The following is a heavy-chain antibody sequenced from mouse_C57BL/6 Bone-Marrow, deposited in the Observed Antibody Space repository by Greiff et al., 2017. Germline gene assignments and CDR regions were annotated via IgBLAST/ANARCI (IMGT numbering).Heavy chain of an antibody. CDR2: ISSGSSTT. CDR3: ARGYYSNFLYAMDD. CDR1: GFTFSDYG. J-gene: IGHJ4*01. D-gene: IGHD2-5*01. V-gene: IGHV5-17*01. Sequence: EVKLVESGGGLVKPGGSLKLSCAASGFTFSDYGMHWVRQAPEKGLEWVAYISSGSSTTYYADTVKGRFTISRDNAKNTLYMQMTSLRSEDTAMYYCARGYYSNFLYAMDDWGQGTSVTVSS.